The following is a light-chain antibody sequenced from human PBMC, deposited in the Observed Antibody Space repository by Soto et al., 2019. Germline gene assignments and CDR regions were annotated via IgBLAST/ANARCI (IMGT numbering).Light chain of an antibody. CDR3: SSYTTSSTLV. V-gene: IGLV2-14*01. J-gene: IGLJ2*01. CDR2: EVN. Sequence: QSALTQPASVSGSPGQSITISCSGTSSDVGDYNYVSWYQHHPGKAPKLLIYEVNNRPSGVSNRFSGSKSGNTASLTISGLQAEDEGNYYCSSYTTSSTLVFGGGTQLTVL. CDR1: SSDVGDYNY.